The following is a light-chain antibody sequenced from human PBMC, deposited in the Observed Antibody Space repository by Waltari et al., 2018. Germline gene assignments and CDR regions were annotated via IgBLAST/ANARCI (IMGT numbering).Light chain of an antibody. J-gene: IGLJ2*01. Sequence: QSALTQPPSASGSPGQSVTISCTGTSSDAGGYNYVSWYQQHPGKAPKLMIYEVSKRPSGVPDRFSGSKSGNTASLTVSGLQADDEADYYCSSYAGSSVVFGGGTKLTVL. V-gene: IGLV2-8*01. CDR3: SSYAGSSVV. CDR1: SSDAGGYNY. CDR2: EVS.